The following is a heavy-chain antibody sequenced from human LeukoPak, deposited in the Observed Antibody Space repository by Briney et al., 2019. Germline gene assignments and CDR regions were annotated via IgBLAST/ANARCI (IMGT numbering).Heavy chain of an antibody. CDR3: AWPPYYDSSGYYYGHAFDI. V-gene: IGHV1-8*03. CDR2: MNPNSGNT. CDR1: GYTFTSYD. J-gene: IGHJ3*02. D-gene: IGHD3-22*01. Sequence: ASVKVSCKASGYTFTSYDINWVRQATGQGLEWMGWMNPNSGNTGYAQKFQGRVTITRNTSISTAYMELSSLRSEDTAVYYCAWPPYYDSSGYYYGHAFDIWGQGTMVTVSS.